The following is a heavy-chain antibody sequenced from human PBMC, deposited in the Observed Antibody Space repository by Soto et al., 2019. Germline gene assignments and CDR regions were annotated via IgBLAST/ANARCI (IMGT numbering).Heavy chain of an antibody. CDR2: IIPIFGTA. Sequence: QVQLVQSGAEVKKPGSPVKVSCKASGGTFSSYAISWVRQAPGQGLEWMGGIIPIFGTANYAQKFQGRVTITADECNSTAYMELSRLRSAYTAVYYCARAIGGGGSSSVDSWVQGTLVTVSS. D-gene: IGHD2-15*01. CDR1: GGTFSSYA. J-gene: IGHJ4*02. V-gene: IGHV1-69*01. CDR3: ARAIGGGGSSSVDS.